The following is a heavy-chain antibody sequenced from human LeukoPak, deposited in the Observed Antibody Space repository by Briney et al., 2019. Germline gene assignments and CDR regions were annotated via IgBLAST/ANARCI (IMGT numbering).Heavy chain of an antibody. V-gene: IGHV3-15*01. Sequence: GGSLRLSCAASGFTFSNAWMSWVRQAPGKGLEWVGRIKSKTDGGTTDYAAPVKGRFTISRDDSKNTLYLQMNSLKTEDTAVYYCTTPKGYCSSTSCYGDAFDIWGQGTMVTVSS. J-gene: IGHJ3*02. CDR3: TTPKGYCSSTSCYGDAFDI. CDR1: GFTFSNAW. D-gene: IGHD2-2*01. CDR2: IKSKTDGGTT.